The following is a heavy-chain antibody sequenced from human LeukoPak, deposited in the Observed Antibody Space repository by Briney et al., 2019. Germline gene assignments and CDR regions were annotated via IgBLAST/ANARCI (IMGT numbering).Heavy chain of an antibody. Sequence: SLTLSLTCSVSGYSISSAYYWGWIRQPPGKGLEWIGTMYHSGSTNYNPSLKSRVTISVDTSKNQFSLKLSSVTAADTAVYFCARGFRGDNFDYWGQGTLVTVSS. CDR1: GYSISSAYY. CDR2: MYHSGST. J-gene: IGHJ4*02. CDR3: ARGFRGDNFDY. V-gene: IGHV4-38-2*02. D-gene: IGHD7-27*01.